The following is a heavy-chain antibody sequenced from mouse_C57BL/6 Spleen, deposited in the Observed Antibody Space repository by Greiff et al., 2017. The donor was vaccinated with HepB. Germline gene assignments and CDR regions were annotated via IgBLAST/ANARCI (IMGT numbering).Heavy chain of an antibody. J-gene: IGHJ2*01. CDR3: AREVTTVSYYFDY. CDR1: GYSITSGYY. D-gene: IGHD1-1*01. V-gene: IGHV3-6*01. CDR2: ISYDGSN. Sequence: DVKLVESGPGLVKPSQSLSLTCSVTGYSITSGYYWNWIRQFPGNKLEWMGYISYDGSNNYNPSLKNRISITRDTSKNQFFLKLNSVTTEDTATYYCAREVTTVSYYFDYWGQGTTLTVSS.